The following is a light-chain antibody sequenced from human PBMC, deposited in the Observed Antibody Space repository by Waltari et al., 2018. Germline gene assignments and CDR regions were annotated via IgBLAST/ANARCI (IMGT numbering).Light chain of an antibody. CDR1: QSVSSN. V-gene: IGKV3-15*01. J-gene: IGKJ1*01. CDR3: QQSSNWPRT. CDR2: GAS. Sequence: EIVMTQSPATLSVSPGGRATLSCRASQSVSSNLAWYQQKPGQAPRLLIYGASTRATGRPVRLSSSGSGTEFTNTISSLQSEDFAVYDCQQSSNWPRTFGQGTKVEIK.